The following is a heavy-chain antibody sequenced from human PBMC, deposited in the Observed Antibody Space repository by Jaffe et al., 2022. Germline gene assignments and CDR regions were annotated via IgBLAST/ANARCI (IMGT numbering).Heavy chain of an antibody. CDR2: ISWNSGSI. Sequence: EVQLVESGGGLVQPGRSLRLSCAASGFTFDDYAMHWVRQAPGKGLEWVSGISWNSGSIGYADSVKGRFTISRDNAKNSLYLQMNSLRAEDTALYYCAKDTTSSSSGGHFDYWGQGTLVTVSS. V-gene: IGHV3-9*01. D-gene: IGHD6-6*01. CDR1: GFTFDDYA. J-gene: IGHJ4*02. CDR3: AKDTTSSSSGGHFDY.